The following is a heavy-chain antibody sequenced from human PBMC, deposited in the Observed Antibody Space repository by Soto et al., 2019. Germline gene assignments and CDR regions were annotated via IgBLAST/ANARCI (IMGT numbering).Heavy chain of an antibody. CDR3: ARGLITGTTYYFDY. V-gene: IGHV1-69*06. CDR2: IIPIFGTA. J-gene: IGHJ4*02. D-gene: IGHD1-7*01. Sequence: AASVKVSCKASGGTFSSYAISWVRQAPGQGLEWMGGIIPIFGTANYAQKFQGRVTITADKSTSTAYMELSSLRSEDTAVYYCARGLITGTTYYFDYWGQGTLVTVSS. CDR1: GGTFSSYA.